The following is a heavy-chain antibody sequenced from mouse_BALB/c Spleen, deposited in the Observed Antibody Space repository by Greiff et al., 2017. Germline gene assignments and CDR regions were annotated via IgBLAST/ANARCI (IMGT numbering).Heavy chain of an antibody. CDR1: GFHITDTY. CDR3: ARHGNPIGAMDY. CDR2: IDPTNGNT. D-gene: IGHD1-1*01. Sequence: VQLKESGAELVKPGASVKLSCTASGFHITDTYMHWVKQRPEQGLEWIGRIDPTNGNTKYDPKFQGKATITADTSSNTAYLQLRSMTSEDTAVYYCARHGNPIGAMDYWGQGTSVTVSS. J-gene: IGHJ4*01. V-gene: IGHV14-3*02.